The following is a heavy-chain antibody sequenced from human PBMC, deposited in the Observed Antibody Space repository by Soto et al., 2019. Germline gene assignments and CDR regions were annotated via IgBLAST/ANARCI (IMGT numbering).Heavy chain of an antibody. CDR2: ISAYSGNT. J-gene: IGHJ6*02. V-gene: IGHV1-18*01. D-gene: IGHD2-21*02. Sequence: GASVKVSCKASGYTFPNYGISWVRQAPGQGLEWMGWISAYSGNTNYAQKLQGRVTMTTDTSTSTAYMGLRSLRSDDTAVYYCAREQYCGGDCYSDFDYYYYGMDVWGQGTTVTVSS. CDR1: GYTFPNYG. CDR3: AREQYCGGDCYSDFDYYYYGMDV.